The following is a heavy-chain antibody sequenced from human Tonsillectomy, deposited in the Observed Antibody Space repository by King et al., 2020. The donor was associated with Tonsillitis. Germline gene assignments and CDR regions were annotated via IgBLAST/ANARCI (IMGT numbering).Heavy chain of an antibody. Sequence: VQLVESGGRLVQPGGSLRLSCAASGFPFTIFAMTWVRQAPGKGLEWVSGISGSGRTDYADSVKGRFTISRDNSRNALYLQMNSLRADDTAIYHCAKDLGSNWSPTNAFDSWGQGTMVTVSS. CDR3: AKDLGSNWSPTNAFDS. D-gene: IGHD3-3*01. CDR2: ISGSGRT. CDR1: GFPFTIFA. V-gene: IGHV3-23*04. J-gene: IGHJ3*02.